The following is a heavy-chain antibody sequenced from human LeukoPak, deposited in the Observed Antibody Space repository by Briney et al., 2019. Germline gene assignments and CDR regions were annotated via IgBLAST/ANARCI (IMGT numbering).Heavy chain of an antibody. V-gene: IGHV3-73*01. CDR1: GFTFSGSA. CDR2: IDKKDKGYATAT. J-gene: IGHJ5*02. CDR3: TRDSGTYNWFDP. D-gene: IGHD1-26*01. Sequence: GGSLKLSCAASGFTFSGSAIHWVRQSSGKGLEWVGQIDKKDKGYATATAYAASVKGRFTISRDDSINTAYLQMKSLKTEDTALYYCTRDSGTYNWFDPWGQGTLVAVSS.